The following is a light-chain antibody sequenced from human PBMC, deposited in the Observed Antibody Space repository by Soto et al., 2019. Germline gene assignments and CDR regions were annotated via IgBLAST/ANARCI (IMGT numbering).Light chain of an antibody. V-gene: IGKV4-1*01. CDR2: WAS. J-gene: IGKJ2*01. Sequence: DIVMTQSPDSLAVSLGERATINCMSSQSVLYSSNNKNSVAWYQQRPGQPPKVLIYWASTRESGVPERFSGSGSGTHFPLTISSLQAEDVAVYYCQQYYSALPHTFGQGTKLEIK. CDR1: QSVLYSSNNKNS. CDR3: QQYYSALPHT.